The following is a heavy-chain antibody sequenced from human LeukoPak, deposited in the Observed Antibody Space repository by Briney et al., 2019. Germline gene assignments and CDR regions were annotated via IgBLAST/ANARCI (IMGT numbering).Heavy chain of an antibody. V-gene: IGHV3-11*01. CDR3: ARGDYGSSLNF. CDR1: GFAFSNYY. D-gene: IGHD4-17*01. CDR2: ISTRDTI. Sequence: GGSLRLSCAASGFAFSNYYMSGIRQAPGKGREWISYISTRDTIYYAASVEGRFTISRDNSKNSVYLQMNSLRAEDPAIHYCARGDYGSSLNFWGQGSLVTVSS. J-gene: IGHJ4*02.